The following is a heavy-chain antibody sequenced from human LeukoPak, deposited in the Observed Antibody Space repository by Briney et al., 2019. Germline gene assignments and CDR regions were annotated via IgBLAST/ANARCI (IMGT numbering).Heavy chain of an antibody. J-gene: IGHJ4*02. V-gene: IGHV3-43D*03. CDR1: GFAFDDFA. CDR3: AKGLGRGKWEPIDS. D-gene: IGHD1-26*01. Sequence: GGSLRLSXAASGFAFDDFAMHWVRQGPRKGLEWVSLISWDGDSTYYVDSVKGRFTISRDNNKSSLYLQMNSLKTEDTALYYCAKGLGRGKWEPIDSWGLGTLVTVSS. CDR2: ISWDGDST.